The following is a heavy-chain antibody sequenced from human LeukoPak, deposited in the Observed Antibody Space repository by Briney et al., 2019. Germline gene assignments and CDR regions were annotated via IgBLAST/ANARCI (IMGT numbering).Heavy chain of an antibody. D-gene: IGHD5-12*01. V-gene: IGHV4-59*12. CDR3: ARWILGYYYYYMDV. Sequence: SETLSLTCTVSGGSISSYYWSWIRQPPGKGLEWIGYIYYSGSTNYNPSLKSRVTISVDTSKNQFSLKLSSVTAADTAVYYCARWILGYYYYYMDVWGKGTTVTVSS. J-gene: IGHJ6*03. CDR1: GGSISSYY. CDR2: IYYSGST.